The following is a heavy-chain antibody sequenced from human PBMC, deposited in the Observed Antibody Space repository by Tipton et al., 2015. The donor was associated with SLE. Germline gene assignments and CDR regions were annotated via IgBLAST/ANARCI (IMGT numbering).Heavy chain of an antibody. D-gene: IGHD6-19*01. Sequence: TLSLTCTVSGGSISSYYWSWIRQPPGKGLECIGYISYSGSTNYNPSLKSRVTISGDTSKNQISLRLSSVTAADTAVYYCARVRGAVTGTVNYYYGMDVWGQGTTVTVSS. CDR2: ISYSGST. J-gene: IGHJ6*02. CDR1: GGSISSYY. V-gene: IGHV4-59*01. CDR3: ARVRGAVTGTVNYYYGMDV.